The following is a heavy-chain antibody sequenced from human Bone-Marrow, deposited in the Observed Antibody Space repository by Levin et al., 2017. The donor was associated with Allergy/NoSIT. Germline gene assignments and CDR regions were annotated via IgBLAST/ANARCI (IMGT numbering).Heavy chain of an antibody. CDR2: IWDDGRNQ. D-gene: IGHD3-10*01. Sequence: SCAASGFTFSTHGMHWVRQAPGKGLEWAAVIWDDGRNQLYADAVKGRFTISRDNSRNTVFLQMNSVRAEDTALYFCARDAFGSGSCQMQHWGQGTLVTVSS. CDR3: ARDAFGSGSCQMQH. V-gene: IGHV3-33*01. CDR1: GFTFSTHG. J-gene: IGHJ1*01.